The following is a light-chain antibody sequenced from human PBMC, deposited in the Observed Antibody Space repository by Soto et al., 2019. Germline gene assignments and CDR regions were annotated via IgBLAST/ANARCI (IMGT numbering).Light chain of an antibody. CDR2: DVS. CDR3: SSYTSGSTSVV. Sequence: QSVLTQPASVSGSPGQSITISCTGTSSDVGGFNFVSWYQQHPGKAPKVMIYDVSNRPSGVSNRFSGSKSGNTASLTISGLQAEDEADYYCSSYTSGSTSVVFGGGTKLTVL. J-gene: IGLJ2*01. V-gene: IGLV2-14*01. CDR1: SSDVGGFNF.